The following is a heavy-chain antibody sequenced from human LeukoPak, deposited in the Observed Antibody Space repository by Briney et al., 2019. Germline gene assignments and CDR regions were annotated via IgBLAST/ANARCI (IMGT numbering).Heavy chain of an antibody. J-gene: IGHJ4*02. CDR3: ARGKDIVVVPAAISAGLPRSDY. D-gene: IGHD2-2*01. V-gene: IGHV4-34*01. CDR2: INHSGST. CDR1: GGSFSGYY. Sequence: SETLSLTCAVYGGSFSGYYWSWIRQPPGKGLEWIGEINHSGSTNYNPSLKSRVTISVDTSKNQFSLKLSSVTAADTAVYYCARGKDIVVVPAAISAGLPRSDYWGQGTLVTVSP.